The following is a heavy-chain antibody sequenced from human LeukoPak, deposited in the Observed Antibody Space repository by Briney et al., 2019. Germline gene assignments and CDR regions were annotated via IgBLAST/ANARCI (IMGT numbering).Heavy chain of an antibody. CDR1: GFPFSSYA. Sequence: GGSLSLSCAASGFPFSSYAMTWVRQAPGKGPERVSGINASGGTPYYADSVKGRFTISRDNSKNTLYLHMNSLRPGDTATYYCAKTYWGSVYDYWGPGTVVTVSS. CDR3: AKTYWGSVYDY. J-gene: IGHJ4*02. D-gene: IGHD7-27*01. CDR2: INASGGTP. V-gene: IGHV3-23*01.